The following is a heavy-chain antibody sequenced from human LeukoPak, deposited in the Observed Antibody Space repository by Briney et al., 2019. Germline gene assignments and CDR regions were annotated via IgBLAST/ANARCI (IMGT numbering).Heavy chain of an antibody. CDR2: IYHSGST. V-gene: IGHV4-4*02. CDR1: GGSISSSNW. CDR3: ARERGGEYSSSWYYNWFDP. D-gene: IGHD6-13*01. J-gene: IGHJ5*02. Sequence: SGTLSLTCAVSGGSISSSNWWSWVRQPPGKGLEWIGEIYHSGSTNYNPSLKSRVTISVDKSKNQFSLKLSSVTAADTALYYCARERGGEYSSSWYYNWFDPWGQGTLVTVSS.